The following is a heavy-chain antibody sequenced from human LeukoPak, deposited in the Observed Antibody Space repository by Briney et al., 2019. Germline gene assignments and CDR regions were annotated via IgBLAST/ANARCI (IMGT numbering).Heavy chain of an antibody. V-gene: IGHV3-21*01. CDR2: ISSSSSYI. Sequence: GGSLRLSCAASGFTFSRYSMNWVRQAPGKGLESVSSISSSSSYIYYADSVKGRFTISRDNAKNSLYLQMNSLRAEDTAVYYCARALGYYGSGSYYTWFDPWGQGTLVTVSS. CDR3: ARALGYYGSGSYYTWFDP. D-gene: IGHD3-10*01. J-gene: IGHJ5*02. CDR1: GFTFSRYS.